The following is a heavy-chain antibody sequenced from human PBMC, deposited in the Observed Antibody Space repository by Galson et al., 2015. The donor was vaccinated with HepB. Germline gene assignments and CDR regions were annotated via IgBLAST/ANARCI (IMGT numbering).Heavy chain of an antibody. CDR1: GYSFTSYV. J-gene: IGHJ4*02. CDR3: ARDTSYGDRSLYY. CDR2: INTNTGNP. V-gene: IGHV7-4-1*02. D-gene: IGHD4/OR15-4a*01. Sequence: SVKVSCKASGYSFTSYVINWVRQAPGQGLEWMGWINTNTGNPTYVQGFTGRFVFSLDISVSTAYLQISDLKTDDTAVYYCARDTSYGDRSLYYWGQGTLVTVSS.